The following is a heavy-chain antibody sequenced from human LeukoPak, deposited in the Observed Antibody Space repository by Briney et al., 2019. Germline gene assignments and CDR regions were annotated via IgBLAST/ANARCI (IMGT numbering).Heavy chain of an antibody. D-gene: IGHD5-12*01. J-gene: IGHJ4*02. V-gene: IGHV4-34*01. CDR1: GGSFSGYY. CDR2: INHSGST. Sequence: SETLSLTCAVYGGSFSGYYWSWIRQPPGKGLEWIGEINHSGSTNYNPSLKSRVTISVDTSKNQFSLKLSSVTAADTAVYYCARAPVATPSEFDYWGQGTLVTVSS. CDR3: ARAPVATPSEFDY.